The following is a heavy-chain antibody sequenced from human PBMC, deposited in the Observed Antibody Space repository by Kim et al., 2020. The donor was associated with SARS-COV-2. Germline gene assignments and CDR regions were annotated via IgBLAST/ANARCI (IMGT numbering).Heavy chain of an antibody. CDR2: INHSGST. D-gene: IGHD1-20*01. J-gene: IGHJ4*02. V-gene: IGHV4-34*01. Sequence: SETLSLTCAVYGGSFSGYYWSWIRQPPGKGLEWIGEINHSGSTNYNPSLKSRVTISVDTSKNQFSLKLSSVTAADTAVYYCARGSRITGTTSKFDYWGQGTLVTVSS. CDR1: GGSFSGYY. CDR3: ARGSRITGTTSKFDY.